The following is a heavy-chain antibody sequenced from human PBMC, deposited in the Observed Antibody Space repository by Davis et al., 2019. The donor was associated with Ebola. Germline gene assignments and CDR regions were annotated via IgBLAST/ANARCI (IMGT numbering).Heavy chain of an antibody. CDR2: TSYDGSYK. V-gene: IGHV3-30*03. D-gene: IGHD1-7*01. Sequence: GGSLRLSCAASGFTFSSYAMSWVRQAPGKGLEWVAFTSYDGSYKYYADSVKGRFTISRDNSKNTLYLQMNSLRGEGTAVYYCVRKGNWNYVLDYWGQGTLVTVSS. CDR3: VRKGNWNYVLDY. J-gene: IGHJ4*02. CDR1: GFTFSSYA.